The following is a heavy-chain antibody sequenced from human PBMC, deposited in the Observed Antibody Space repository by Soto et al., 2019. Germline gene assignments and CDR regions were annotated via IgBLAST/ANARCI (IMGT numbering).Heavy chain of an antibody. CDR1: GFTFSDYA. J-gene: IGHJ4*02. V-gene: IGHV3-30*18. CDR3: AKGGRQWLVTSDFNY. D-gene: IGHD6-19*01. CDR2: ISHDGRNT. Sequence: VQLVESGGGVVQPGRSLRLSCAASGFTFSDYAMHWVRRAPGKGLEWVAVISHDGRNTHYADSVKGRFTISRDSSKNTVSLEMTSLRAQDTAVYYCAKGGRQWLVTSDFNYWGQGALVTVSS.